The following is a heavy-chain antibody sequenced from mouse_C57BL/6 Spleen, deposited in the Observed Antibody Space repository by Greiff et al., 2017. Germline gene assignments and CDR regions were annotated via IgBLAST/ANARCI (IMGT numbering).Heavy chain of an antibody. CDR2: INPNNGGT. V-gene: IGHV1-18*01. D-gene: IGHD2-3*01. J-gene: IGHJ3*01. CDR1: GYTFTDYN. CDR3: ARGTYDGYWFAY. Sequence: EVKLVESGPELVKPGASVKIPCKASGYTFTDYNMDWVKQSHGKSLEWIGDINPNNGGTIYNQKFKGKATLTVDKSSSTAYMELRSLTSEDTAVYYCARGTYDGYWFAYWGQGTLVTVAA.